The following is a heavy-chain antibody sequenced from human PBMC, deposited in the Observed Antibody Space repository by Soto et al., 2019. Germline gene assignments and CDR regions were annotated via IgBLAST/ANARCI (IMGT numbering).Heavy chain of an antibody. V-gene: IGHV1-69*13. CDR3: ARGGGPYVWFNEF. CDR2: IIPVFGTT. J-gene: IGHJ4*02. CDR1: GGLFSSFA. Sequence: ASVKVSCKDSGGLFSSFAISWVRQAPGQGLEWMGGIIPVFGTTNYAQKFQGRVTITADESTNTAYMELSSLTSDDTAMYDCARGGGPYVWFNEFWGQGTQVTVSS. D-gene: IGHD3-16*01.